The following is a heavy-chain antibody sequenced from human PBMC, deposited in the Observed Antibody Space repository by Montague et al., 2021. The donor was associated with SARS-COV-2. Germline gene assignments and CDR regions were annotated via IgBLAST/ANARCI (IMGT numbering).Heavy chain of an antibody. J-gene: IGHJ6*02. Sequence: SETLSLTCTVSGGSISSSSYYWGWIRQPPGKGLEWIGSIYYSGSTYYHPSLKSRVTISVDTSKNQFSLKLSSVTAADTAVYYCARDQGYNWNYYYYYGMDVWGQGTTVTVS. CDR1: GGSISSSSYY. V-gene: IGHV4-39*07. D-gene: IGHD1-20*01. CDR3: ARDQGYNWNYYYYYGMDV. CDR2: IYYSGST.